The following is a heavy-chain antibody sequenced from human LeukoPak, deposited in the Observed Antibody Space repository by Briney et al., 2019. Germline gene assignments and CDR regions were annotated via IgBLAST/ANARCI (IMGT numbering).Heavy chain of an antibody. CDR2: INHSGST. V-gene: IGHV4-34*01. CDR3: AAEDSSTSSMDV. D-gene: IGHD2-2*01. Sequence: SETLSLTCAVYGGSFSGYYWSWIRQPPGKGLEWIGEINHSGSTNYNPSLKSRVAISVDTSKNQFSLKLSSVTAADTAVYYCAAEDSSTSSMDVWGKGTTVTVSS. J-gene: IGHJ6*04. CDR1: GGSFSGYY.